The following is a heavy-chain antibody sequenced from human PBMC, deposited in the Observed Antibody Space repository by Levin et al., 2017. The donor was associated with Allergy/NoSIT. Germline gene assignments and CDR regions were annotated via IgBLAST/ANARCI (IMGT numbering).Heavy chain of an antibody. CDR1: GYSFTGYH. D-gene: IGHD4-17*01. CDR3: ARDGGDYGDCNF. Sequence: ASVKVSCKATGYSFTGYHMHWVRQAPGQGLEWMGIINPKTETTTYAQNLEGRVTLTRDTSTRTVYMELTSLRSEDTAVYYCARDGGDYGDCNFWGQGTLVTVSS. CDR2: INPKTETT. J-gene: IGHJ4*02. V-gene: IGHV1-46*01.